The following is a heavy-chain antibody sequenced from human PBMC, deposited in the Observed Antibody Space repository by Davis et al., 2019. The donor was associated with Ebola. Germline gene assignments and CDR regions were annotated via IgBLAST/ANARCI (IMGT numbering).Heavy chain of an antibody. V-gene: IGHV5-10-1*01. CDR2: IDPSDSYT. CDR3: ARRYCSSTSCWSGAFDI. Sequence: GESLKISCKGSGYSFTSYWISWVRQMPGKGLEWMGRIDPSDSYTNYSPSFQGHVTISADKSISTAYLQWNSLKASDTAMYYCARRYCSSTSCWSGAFDIWGQGTMVTVSS. D-gene: IGHD2-2*01. J-gene: IGHJ3*02. CDR1: GYSFTSYW.